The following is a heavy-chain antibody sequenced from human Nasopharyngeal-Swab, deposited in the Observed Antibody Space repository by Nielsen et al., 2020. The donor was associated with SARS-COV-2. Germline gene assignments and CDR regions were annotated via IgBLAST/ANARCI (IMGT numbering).Heavy chain of an antibody. Sequence: GGSLRLSCAASGFTFSSYAMHWVRQAPGKGLEWVAVISYDGSNKYYADSVKGRFTISRDNSKNTLYLQMNSLRAEDTAVYYCARERVAWIVVVVAGREFDPWGQGTLVRLL. V-gene: IGHV3-30-3*01. CDR3: ARERVAWIVVVVAGREFDP. J-gene: IGHJ5*02. CDR1: GFTFSSYA. D-gene: IGHD2-15*01. CDR2: ISYDGSNK.